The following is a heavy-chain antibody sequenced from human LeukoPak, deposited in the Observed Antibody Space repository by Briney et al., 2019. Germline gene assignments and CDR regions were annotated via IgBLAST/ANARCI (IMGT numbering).Heavy chain of an antibody. CDR3: ARAGYTISSYRFDY. Sequence: SETLSLTCSVSGGSINSYWWSWIRQPAGKGLEFIGRIYTTGRTNYNPSLKSRVSMSVDTSKNKFSLELRSVTAADTAVYCCARAGYTISSYRFDYWGPGALVTVSP. CDR1: GGSINSYW. CDR2: IYTTGRT. J-gene: IGHJ4*02. D-gene: IGHD3-16*02. V-gene: IGHV4-4*07.